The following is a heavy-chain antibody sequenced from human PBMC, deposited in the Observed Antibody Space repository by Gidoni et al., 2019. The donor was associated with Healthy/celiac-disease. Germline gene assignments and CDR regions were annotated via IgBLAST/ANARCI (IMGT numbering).Heavy chain of an antibody. CDR3: AKAGGGAIHLWFFDY. CDR2: ILWNRGSI. J-gene: IGHJ4*02. Sequence: EVQLVESGGGLVQAGRSLRLSCAASGFTFDDYAMHWVRQAPGKGLEWFLGILWNRGSIVYADSWKGRFTISRDNAKNPLYLQMNSLRPEDTALYYCAKAGGGAIHLWFFDYWGQGTLVTVSS. CDR1: GFTFDDYA. V-gene: IGHV3-9*01. D-gene: IGHD5-18*01.